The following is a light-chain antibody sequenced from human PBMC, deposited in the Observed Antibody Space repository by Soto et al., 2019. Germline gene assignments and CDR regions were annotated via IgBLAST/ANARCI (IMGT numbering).Light chain of an antibody. CDR2: WAS. Sequence: DIVMTQSPDSLAVSLGERATINCKSSQNVLYSSKNKNYLAWYQQKPGQHPKLRIYWASTRESGVPDRISGSGSVTDFTITISSLQAEDVAVYDVQKYYLTPWTFGQETKVEIK. CDR1: QNVLYSSKNKNY. CDR3: QKYYLTPWT. V-gene: IGKV4-1*01. J-gene: IGKJ1*01.